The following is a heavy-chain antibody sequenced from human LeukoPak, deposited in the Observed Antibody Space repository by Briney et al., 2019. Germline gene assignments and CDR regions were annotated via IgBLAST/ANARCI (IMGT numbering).Heavy chain of an antibody. CDR2: MYYNGST. CDR3: ARESRDDNNNYRPLGY. D-gene: IGHD4-11*01. V-gene: IGHV4-39*07. J-gene: IGHJ4*02. Sequence: TFSSYAMSWVRQAPGKGLEWIGTMYYNGSTYNNPSLKSRVTISGDTSKNQFSLKLSSVTAADTAVYYCARESRDDNNNYRPLGYWGQGTLVTVSS. CDR1: TFSSYA.